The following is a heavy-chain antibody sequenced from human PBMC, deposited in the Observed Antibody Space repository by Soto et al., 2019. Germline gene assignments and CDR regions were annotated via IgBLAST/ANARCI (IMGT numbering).Heavy chain of an antibody. Sequence: QVQLVQSGAEVKKPGSSVKVSCKASGGTFSSYAISWVRQAPGQGLEWMGGIIPIFGTANYAQKFQGRVTITADKSTSTAYMELSSLRSEDTAVYYCARRVGCSSTSCYYHYYGMDVWGQGTTVTVSS. CDR1: GGTFSSYA. CDR3: ARRVGCSSTSCYYHYYGMDV. V-gene: IGHV1-69*06. D-gene: IGHD2-2*01. CDR2: IIPIFGTA. J-gene: IGHJ6*02.